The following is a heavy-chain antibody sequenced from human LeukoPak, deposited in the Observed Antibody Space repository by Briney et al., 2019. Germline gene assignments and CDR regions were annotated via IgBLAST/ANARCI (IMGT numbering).Heavy chain of an antibody. CDR1: GDSGSSHY. CDR3: ARIESGGTHFYYYYMDV. CDR2: IPLTGTT. D-gene: IGHD1-26*01. Sequence: SETLSLTCAVSGDSGSSHYWTWIRQPPGKGLEWIGYIPLTGTTNYNPSLKSRVTISVDPFKSQFSLILTSVTAADTAVYYCARIESGGTHFYYYYMDVWGKGTAVTVSS. J-gene: IGHJ6*03. V-gene: IGHV4-59*02.